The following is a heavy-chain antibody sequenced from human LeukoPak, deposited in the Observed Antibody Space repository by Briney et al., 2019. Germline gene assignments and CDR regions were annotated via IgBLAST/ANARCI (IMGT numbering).Heavy chain of an antibody. D-gene: IGHD5-24*01. V-gene: IGHV4-39*02. Sequence: KTSETLSLTCNVSGGSMNTSNHYWGWIRQPPGKGLEWIADMYYSGTTFYNPSLKSRVNISVDTSKNHFSLKLTSVTAADTAVYYCARCSRKMATQIDWGQGTLVTVSS. CDR2: MYYSGTT. CDR1: GGSMNTSNHY. CDR3: ARCSRKMATQID. J-gene: IGHJ4*02.